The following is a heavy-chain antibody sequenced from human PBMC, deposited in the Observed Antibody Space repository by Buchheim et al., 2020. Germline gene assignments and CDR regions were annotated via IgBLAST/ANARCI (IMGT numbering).Heavy chain of an antibody. V-gene: IGHV4-39*01. D-gene: IGHD3-10*01. CDR3: VWLGDRIQGHHYYYGMDV. CDR2: IYYSGST. CDR1: GGSISSSSYY. J-gene: IGHJ6*02. Sequence: QLQLQESGPGLVKPSETLSLTCTVSGGSISSSSYYWGWIRQPPGKGLEWIGSIYYSGSTYYTPSLKSRVTISVDTSKNPFSLKLSSVTDADTAGYYCVWLGDRIQGHHYYYGMDVWGQGTT.